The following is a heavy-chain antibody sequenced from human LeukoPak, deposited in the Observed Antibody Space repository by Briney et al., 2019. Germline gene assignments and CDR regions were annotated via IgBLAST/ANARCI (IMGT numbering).Heavy chain of an antibody. V-gene: IGHV1-18*01. Sequence: GASVKVSCKASGYNFTSASYGITWVRQAPGQGLEWVGWISANTRIVNYLQKLQGRVALTTDTPTTTAYMELRDLKSDDTAVYYCARHNYDNSGLFPYYFDYWGQGTLVTVSS. D-gene: IGHD3-22*01. CDR1: GYNFTSASYG. CDR2: ISANTRIV. J-gene: IGHJ4*02. CDR3: ARHNYDNSGLFPYYFDY.